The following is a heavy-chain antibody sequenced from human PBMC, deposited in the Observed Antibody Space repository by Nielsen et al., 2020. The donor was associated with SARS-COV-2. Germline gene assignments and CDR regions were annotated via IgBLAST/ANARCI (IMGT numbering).Heavy chain of an antibody. J-gene: IGHJ5*02. V-gene: IGHV4-34*01. CDR3: AGIGLPLRDSNWFDP. CDR2: SNHSGTT. D-gene: IGHD4-17*01. Sequence: SETLSLTCAVYGGSFSDYYWSWIRQPPGKGLEWIGESNHSGTTNYNPSLKSRVTISVDTSKKQFSLNLRSVTAADTAVYYCAGIGLPLRDSNWFDPWGQGNLVTVSS. CDR1: GGSFSDYY.